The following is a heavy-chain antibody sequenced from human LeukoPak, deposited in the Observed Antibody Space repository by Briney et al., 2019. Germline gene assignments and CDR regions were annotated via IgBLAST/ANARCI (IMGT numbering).Heavy chain of an antibody. CDR3: ARGARAGYNLEPFDY. CDR1: GGSMSSYY. CDR2: IYYSGST. V-gene: IGHV4-59*08. Sequence: SETLFLTCTVSGGSMSSYYWSWIRQPPGKGLEWIGYIYYSGSTKYNPSLKSRVTISVDTSKNQFSLKLSSVTAADTAVYYCARGARAGYNLEPFDYWGQGTLVTVSS. D-gene: IGHD5-24*01. J-gene: IGHJ4*02.